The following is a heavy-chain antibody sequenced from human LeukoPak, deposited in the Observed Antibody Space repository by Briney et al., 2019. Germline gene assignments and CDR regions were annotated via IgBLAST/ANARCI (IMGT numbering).Heavy chain of an antibody. CDR2: IYSGGST. CDR1: GFTVSSNY. D-gene: IGHD5-18*01. CDR3: ARLLYGYTYETSFDY. V-gene: IGHV3-66*04. Sequence: GGSLRLSCAASGFTVSSNYMSWVRQAPGKGLEWVSVIYSGGSTYYADSVKGRFTISRDNSKNTLYLQMNSLRAEDTAVYYCARLLYGYTYETSFDYRGQGTLVTVSS. J-gene: IGHJ4*02.